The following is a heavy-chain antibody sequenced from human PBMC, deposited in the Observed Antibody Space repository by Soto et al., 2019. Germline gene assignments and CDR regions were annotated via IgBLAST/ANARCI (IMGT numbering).Heavy chain of an antibody. CDR2: IYYSGST. CDR3: ARVGWEFGGVIGIGWFDP. J-gene: IGHJ5*02. Sequence: NPSETLSLTCTVSGGSISSYYWSWIRQPPGKGLEWIGYIYYSGSTNYNPSLKSRVTISVDTSKNQFSLKLSSVTAADTAVYYCARVGWEFGGVIGIGWFDPWGQGNLVTVSS. V-gene: IGHV4-59*01. CDR1: GGSISSYY. D-gene: IGHD3-16*02.